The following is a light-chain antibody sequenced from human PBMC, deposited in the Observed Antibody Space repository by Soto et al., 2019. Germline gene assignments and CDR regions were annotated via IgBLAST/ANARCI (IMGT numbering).Light chain of an antibody. CDR1: QSVSSSS. V-gene: IGKV3-20*01. Sequence: ETVLTQSPGTLSLSQGERATHSCRAIQSVSSSSLAWYQQTPGQAPRFLIYGASSRATGIPDRFSGSGSGTDFTLTITRLEPEDFAVYYCQQYGGTPPITFGQGTRLEI. CDR3: QQYGGTPPIT. CDR2: GAS. J-gene: IGKJ5*01.